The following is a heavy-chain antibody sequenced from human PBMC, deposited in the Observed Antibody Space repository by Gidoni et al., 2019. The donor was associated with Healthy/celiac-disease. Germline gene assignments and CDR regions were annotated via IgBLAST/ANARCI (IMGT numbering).Heavy chain of an antibody. Sequence: QVQLVESGGGVVQPGRSLRLSCAASGFTFSSYAMHWVRQAPGKGLEWVAVISYDGSNKYYADSVKGRFTISRDNSKNTLYLHMNSLRAEDTAVYYCARGDSGVQLGYWGQGTLVTVSS. V-gene: IGHV3-30-3*01. CDR3: ARGDSGVQLGY. CDR2: ISYDGSNK. CDR1: GFTFSSYA. J-gene: IGHJ4*02. D-gene: IGHD2-21*01.